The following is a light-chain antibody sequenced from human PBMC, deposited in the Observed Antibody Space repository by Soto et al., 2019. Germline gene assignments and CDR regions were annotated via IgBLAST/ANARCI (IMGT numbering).Light chain of an antibody. CDR3: CSYAGTSTHTV. CDR1: SSDVGSYKL. CDR2: EVS. V-gene: IGLV2-23*02. Sequence: QSALTQPASVSGSPGQSITISCTGTSSDVGSYKLVSWYQQHPGKAPKLMISEVSKRPSGISDRFSGSKSGSTASLTISGLQAEDGAEYYCCSYAGTSTHTVFGGGTQLTVL. J-gene: IGLJ7*01.